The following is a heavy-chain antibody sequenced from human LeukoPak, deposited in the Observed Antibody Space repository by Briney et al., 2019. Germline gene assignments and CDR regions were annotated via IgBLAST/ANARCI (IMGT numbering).Heavy chain of an antibody. CDR1: GGSISSYY. D-gene: IGHD3-22*01. CDR2: IYYSGST. J-gene: IGHJ4*02. V-gene: IGHV4-59*12. CDR3: AAGAYYYDSSGYYYGRRRGRYFDY. Sequence: SETLSLTCTVSGGSISSYYWSWIRQPPGKGLEWIGYIYYSGSTNYNPSLKSRVTISVDKSKNQFSLKLSSVTAADTAVYYCAAGAYYYDSSGYYYGRRRGRYFDYWGQGTLVTVSS.